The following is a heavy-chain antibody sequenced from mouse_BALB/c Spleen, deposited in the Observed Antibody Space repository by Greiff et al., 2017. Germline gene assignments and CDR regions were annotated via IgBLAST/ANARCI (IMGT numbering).Heavy chain of an antibody. D-gene: IGHD2-4*01. CDR1: GFTFSSFG. J-gene: IGHJ4*01. V-gene: IGHV5-17*02. CDR2: ISSGSSTI. Sequence: EVQVVESGGGLVQPGGSRKLSCAASGFTFSSFGMHWVRQAPEKGLEWVAYISSGSSTIYYADTVKGRFTISRDNPKNTLFLQMTSLMSEDTAMYYCARLGDYDYAMDYWGQGTSVTVSS. CDR3: ARLGDYDYAMDY.